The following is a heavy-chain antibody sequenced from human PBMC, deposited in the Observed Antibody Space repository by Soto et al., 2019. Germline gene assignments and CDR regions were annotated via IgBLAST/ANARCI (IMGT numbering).Heavy chain of an antibody. CDR1: GGTFSSYT. D-gene: IGHD3-10*01. CDR2: IIPILGIA. Sequence: QVQLVQSGAEVKKPGSSVKVSCKASGGTFSSYTISWVRQAPGQGLEWMGRIIPILGIANYAQKFQGRVKITADKSTSTAYMELSSLRSEDTAVYYCARTPGEVVLFDYWGQGTLVTVSS. J-gene: IGHJ4*02. V-gene: IGHV1-69*02. CDR3: ARTPGEVVLFDY.